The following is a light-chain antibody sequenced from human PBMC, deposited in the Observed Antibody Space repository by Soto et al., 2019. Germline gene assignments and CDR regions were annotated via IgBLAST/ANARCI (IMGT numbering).Light chain of an antibody. J-gene: IGKJ5*01. CDR1: RDVGSD. V-gene: IGKV1-6*01. CDR2: AAS. Sequence: QMTQSPSSLSASVGEKIIITCRASRDVGSDVSWYQQKPGQAPKLLIYAASNLYTGVPSRFSGSRSGTESTLTISSLQPEDFAVYYCQQYNHWPPITFGQGTRLEIK. CDR3: QQYNHWPPIT.